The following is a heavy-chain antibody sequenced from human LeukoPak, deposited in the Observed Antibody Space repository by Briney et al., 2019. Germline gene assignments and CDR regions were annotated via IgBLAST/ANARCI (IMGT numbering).Heavy chain of an antibody. CDR3: AKDLWTDSSGWNYFDY. Sequence: GGSLRLSCAASGFTFTRSAMGWVRQAPGKGLEWVSCITNSGGGTYYADSVKGRFTISRDNSKNTLYLQMNSLRAEDTAVYYCAKDLWTDSSGWNYFDYWGQGTLVTVSS. D-gene: IGHD3-22*01. CDR2: ITNSGGGT. J-gene: IGHJ4*02. CDR1: GFTFTRSA. V-gene: IGHV3-23*01.